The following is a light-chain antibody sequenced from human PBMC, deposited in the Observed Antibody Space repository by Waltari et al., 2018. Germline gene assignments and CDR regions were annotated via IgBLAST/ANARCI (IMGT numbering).Light chain of an antibody. CDR3: QSADYTHTV. CDR2: KDS. CDR1: ALPKQF. V-gene: IGLV3-25*03. Sequence: SFELTQPPSVSVSPGQTARITCSGDALPKQFAYWYQKKPGQAPVLIIYKDSERPSGVPERFSGSTSGTTVTLTISGVQAEDEADYFCQSADYTHTVFGGGTKLTVL. J-gene: IGLJ3*02.